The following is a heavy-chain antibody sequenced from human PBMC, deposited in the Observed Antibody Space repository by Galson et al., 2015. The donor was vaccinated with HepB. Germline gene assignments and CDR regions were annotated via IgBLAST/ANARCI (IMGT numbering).Heavy chain of an antibody. CDR1: RGTLSKSA. CDR3: ARGLAGSGSYTLGMDV. V-gene: IGHV1-69*13. D-gene: IGHD3-10*01. Sequence: SVKVSCKASRGTLSKSAISWVRQAPGQGLEWVGGIVPMFGITNYAQKFQDRVRITADESTNTAFMDLSSLRSEDTAVYYCARGLAGSGSYTLGMDVWGQGTTVIVSS. J-gene: IGHJ6*02. CDR2: IVPMFGIT.